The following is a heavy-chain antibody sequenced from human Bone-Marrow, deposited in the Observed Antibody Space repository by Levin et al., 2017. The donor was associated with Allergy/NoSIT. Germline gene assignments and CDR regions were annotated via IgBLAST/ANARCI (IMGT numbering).Heavy chain of an antibody. V-gene: IGHV4-61*01. J-gene: IGHJ4*02. Sequence: SETLSLTCTVSDGSVSSSSYFCSWIRQPPGKGLQWMAYTYYSGSTNYNPSLNGRVTISVDTSKSQFSLKLTSVTAADTAVYYCARGFFDSTGYYNAGFDYWGQGILVTVSS. CDR2: TYYSGST. CDR3: ARGFFDSTGYYNAGFDY. D-gene: IGHD3-9*01. CDR1: DGSVSSSSYF.